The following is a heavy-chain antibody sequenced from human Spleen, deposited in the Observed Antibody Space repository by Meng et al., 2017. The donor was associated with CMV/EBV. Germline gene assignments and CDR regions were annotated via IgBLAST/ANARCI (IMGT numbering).Heavy chain of an antibody. Sequence: ASGFTFSSYSMNWVRQAPGKGLEWVSSISSTSSYIYYADSVKGRFTISRDNAKNSLYLQMNSLRAEDTAVYYCARLPAVSGTFVPDYWGQGTLVTVSS. CDR3: ARLPAVSGTFVPDY. D-gene: IGHD6-19*01. CDR1: GFTFSSYS. J-gene: IGHJ4*02. CDR2: ISSTSSYI. V-gene: IGHV3-21*01.